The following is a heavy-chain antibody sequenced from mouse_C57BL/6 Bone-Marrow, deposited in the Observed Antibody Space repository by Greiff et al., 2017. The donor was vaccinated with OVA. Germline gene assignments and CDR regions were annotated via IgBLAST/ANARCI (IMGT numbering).Heavy chain of an antibody. CDR1: GFTFSDFY. Sequence: EVKLMESGGGLVQSGRSLRLSCATSGFTFSDFYMEWVRQAPGKGLEWIAASRNKANDYTTEYSATVKGRFIVSRDTSQSILYLQMNALRAEDTAIYYCARDADDGYSHYAMDYWGQGTSVTVSS. D-gene: IGHD2-3*01. CDR3: ARDADDGYSHYAMDY. J-gene: IGHJ4*01. CDR2: SRNKANDYTT. V-gene: IGHV7-1*01.